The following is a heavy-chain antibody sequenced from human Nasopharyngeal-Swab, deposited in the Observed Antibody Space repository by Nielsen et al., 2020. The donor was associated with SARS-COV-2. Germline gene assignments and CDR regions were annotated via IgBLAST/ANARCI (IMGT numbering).Heavy chain of an antibody. CDR3: ARRKREEVRGVRYYFDY. J-gene: IGHJ4*02. V-gene: IGHV4-30-2*04. Sequence: VRQMPGKGLEWIGYIYHSGSTYYNPSLKSRVTISVDTSKNQFSLRLSSVTAADTAVYYCARRKREEVRGVRYYFDYWGQGTLVTVSS. D-gene: IGHD3-10*01. CDR2: IYHSGST.